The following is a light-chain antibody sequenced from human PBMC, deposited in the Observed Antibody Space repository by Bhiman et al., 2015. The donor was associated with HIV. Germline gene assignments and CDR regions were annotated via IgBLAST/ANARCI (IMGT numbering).Light chain of an antibody. CDR1: KLGEQY. V-gene: IGLV3-1*01. CDR2: QDS. CDR3: QSYDSSLIVLYV. J-gene: IGLJ1*01. Sequence: SYELTQPPSVSVYPGQTASITCSGDKLGEQYVCWFQQKAGQSPVLVMYQDSKRPSGIPERFSGSNSGNTATLTISGTQAMDEADYYCQSYDSSLIVLYVFGTGTKVSVL.